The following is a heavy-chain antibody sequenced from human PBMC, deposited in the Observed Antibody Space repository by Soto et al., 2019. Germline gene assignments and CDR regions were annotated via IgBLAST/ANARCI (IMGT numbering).Heavy chain of an antibody. CDR1: GGSISSYY. CDR3: ARAGPRRLTPLYFGS. V-gene: IGHV4-4*07. CDR2: IYSSGSS. D-gene: IGHD1-20*01. J-gene: IGHJ4*02. Sequence: SETLSLTCTVSGGSISSYYWSWIRQPAGKGLEWIGRIYSSGSSNYSPSLKSPVTMSVDTSKNQFSLKLNSVTAADTAVYYCARAGPRRLTPLYFGSWGQGTLVTVCS.